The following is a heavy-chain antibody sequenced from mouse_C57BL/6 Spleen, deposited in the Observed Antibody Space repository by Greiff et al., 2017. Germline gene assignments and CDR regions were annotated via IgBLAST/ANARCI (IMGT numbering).Heavy chain of an antibody. Sequence: EVKLMESGGGLVQPGGSLKLSCAASGFTFSDYYMYWVRQTPEKRLEWVAYISNGGGSTYYPATVKGRFTLSRDNATNTLYLQMSRLKSEDTAMYYGARPLDGYYAMEYWGQGTSVTVSS. V-gene: IGHV5-12*01. J-gene: IGHJ4*01. D-gene: IGHD2-10*02. CDR1: GFTFSDYY. CDR3: ARPLDGYYAMEY. CDR2: ISNGGGST.